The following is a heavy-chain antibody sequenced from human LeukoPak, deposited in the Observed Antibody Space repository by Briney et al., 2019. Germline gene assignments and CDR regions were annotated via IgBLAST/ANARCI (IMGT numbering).Heavy chain of an antibody. CDR1: GGSISSYY. CDR2: IYYTGST. Sequence: SETLSLTCTISGGSISSYYWSWIRQPPGKGLEWIGYIYYTGSTNHNPSLKSRVTISVDTSKNQFSLKLSSVTAADTAVYYCARVVYSGYDSRGAMDVWGNGTTVTVSS. V-gene: IGHV4-59*01. J-gene: IGHJ6*03. CDR3: ARVVYSGYDSRGAMDV. D-gene: IGHD5-12*01.